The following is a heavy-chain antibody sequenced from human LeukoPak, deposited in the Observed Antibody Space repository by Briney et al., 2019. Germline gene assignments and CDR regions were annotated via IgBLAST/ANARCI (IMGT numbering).Heavy chain of an antibody. Sequence: GGSLRLSCATSGFTFSNFWMSWVRPAPGRGLEWVANIHPEGNEKYHVESVKGRFTISRDNARNLLFLQMNGLRVEDTAVYYCARGDDFSGDHWGQGTLVTVSS. V-gene: IGHV3-7*04. J-gene: IGHJ4*02. D-gene: IGHD1-1*01. CDR2: IHPEGNEK. CDR3: ARGDDFSGDH. CDR1: GFTFSNFW.